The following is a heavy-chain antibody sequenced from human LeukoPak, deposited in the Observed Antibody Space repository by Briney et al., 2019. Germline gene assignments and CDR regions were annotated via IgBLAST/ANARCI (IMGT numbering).Heavy chain of an antibody. D-gene: IGHD3-3*01. CDR1: GYTFTGYY. V-gene: IGHV1-2*02. CDR3: ARESPQNFRHGMDV. J-gene: IGHJ6*02. Sequence: GASVKVSCKASGYTFTGYYMHWVRQAPGQGLEWMEWINPNSGGTNYAQKFQGRVTMTRDTSISTAYMELSRLRSDDTAVYYCARESPQNFRHGMDVWGQGTTVTVSS. CDR2: INPNSGGT.